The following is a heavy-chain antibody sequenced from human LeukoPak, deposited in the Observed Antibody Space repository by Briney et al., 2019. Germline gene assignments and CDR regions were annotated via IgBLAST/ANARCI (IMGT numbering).Heavy chain of an antibody. D-gene: IGHD1-26*01. Sequence: GGSLRLSCAASGFTFSSYSMNWVRQAPGKGLEWVSYISSSSSTIYYADSVKGRFTISRDNAKNSLYLQMNSLRDEDTAVYSCARDQEVGATTNDPSFDYWGQGTLVTVSS. V-gene: IGHV3-48*02. CDR1: GFTFSSYS. CDR3: ARDQEVGATTNDPSFDY. J-gene: IGHJ4*02. CDR2: ISSSSSTI.